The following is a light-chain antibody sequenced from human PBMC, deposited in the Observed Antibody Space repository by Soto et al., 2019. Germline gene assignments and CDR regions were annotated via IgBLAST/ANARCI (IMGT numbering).Light chain of an antibody. CDR3: QQYGSSPLWT. Sequence: EIVLTQSPGTLSLSPGEGATLSCRTSQSVSSSYLAWYQQKPGQAPRLLIYGASSRATGIPDRFSGSGSGTDFTLTISRLEPEDFAVYYCQQYGSSPLWTFGQGTKV. CDR2: GAS. V-gene: IGKV3-20*01. CDR1: QSVSSSY. J-gene: IGKJ1*01.